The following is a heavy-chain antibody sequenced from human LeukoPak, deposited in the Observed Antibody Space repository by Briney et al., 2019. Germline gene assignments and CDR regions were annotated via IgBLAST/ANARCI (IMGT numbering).Heavy chain of an antibody. J-gene: IGHJ3*02. CDR3: ARVTKEGGPYPSDAFDI. V-gene: IGHV4-4*07. CDR1: GGSISSYY. D-gene: IGHD4-11*01. Sequence: SETLSLTCTVSGGSISSYYWSWIRQPAGKGLEWIGRIYTSGSTNYNPSLKSRVTMSVDTSKNQFSLKLSSVTAADTAVYYCARVTKEGGPYPSDAFDIWGQGTMVTVSS. CDR2: IYTSGST.